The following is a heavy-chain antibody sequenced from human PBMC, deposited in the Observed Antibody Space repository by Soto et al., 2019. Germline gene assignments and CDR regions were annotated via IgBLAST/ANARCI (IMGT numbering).Heavy chain of an antibody. V-gene: IGHV1-18*01. D-gene: IGHD1-1*01. CDR1: GYTSTSYG. CDR2: ISAYNGNT. Sequence: ASVKVSCKASGYTSTSYGISWARQAPGQGLEWMGWISAYNGNTNYAQKLQGRVTMTTDTSTSTAYMELRSLRSYVTAVDYGARDNDDAFDVWGQGTMVTVSS. J-gene: IGHJ3*01. CDR3: ARDNDDAFDV.